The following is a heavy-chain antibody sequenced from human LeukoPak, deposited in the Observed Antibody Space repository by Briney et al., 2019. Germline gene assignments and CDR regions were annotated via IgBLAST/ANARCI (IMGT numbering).Heavy chain of an antibody. D-gene: IGHD2-2*01. Sequence: SETLSLTCAVYGGSFSGYYWSWIRQPPGKRLEWIGEINHSGSTNYNPSLKSRVTISVDTSKNQFSLKLSSVTAADTAVYYCARGHIVVVPAAIYYYYYYMDVWGKGTTVTVSS. J-gene: IGHJ6*03. CDR2: INHSGST. V-gene: IGHV4-34*01. CDR3: ARGHIVVVPAAIYYYYYYMDV. CDR1: GGSFSGYY.